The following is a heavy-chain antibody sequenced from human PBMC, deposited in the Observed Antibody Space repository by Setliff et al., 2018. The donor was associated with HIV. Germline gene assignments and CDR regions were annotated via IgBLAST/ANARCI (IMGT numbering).Heavy chain of an antibody. J-gene: IGHJ3*01. D-gene: IGHD1-1*01. V-gene: IGHV4-59*12. CDR2: THHTGAT. CDR1: RQTLTNYN. CDR3: ARWGETTGIRAFDL. Sequence: SETLSLTCAVHRQTLTNYNWNWIRQPPGKGLEWIGYTHHTGATDYSPSLKSRVATSVDPSKNQFSLILRSVTAADTAIYYCARWGETTGIRAFDLWGQGITVTVSS.